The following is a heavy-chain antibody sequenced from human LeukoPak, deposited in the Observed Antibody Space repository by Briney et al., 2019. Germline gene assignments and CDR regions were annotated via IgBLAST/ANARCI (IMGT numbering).Heavy chain of an antibody. CDR2: IYYSGST. J-gene: IGHJ4*02. D-gene: IGHD5-18*01. CDR3: ARHRRVTGGYFDY. CDR1: GGSVSNYY. Sequence: PLETLSLTCTVSGGSVSNYYWSWIRQPPGKGLEWIGYIYYSGSTNYNPSLKSRVTISVDTSKNQFSLKLSSVTAADTAVYYCARHRRVTGGYFDYWGQGTLVTVSS. V-gene: IGHV4-59*08.